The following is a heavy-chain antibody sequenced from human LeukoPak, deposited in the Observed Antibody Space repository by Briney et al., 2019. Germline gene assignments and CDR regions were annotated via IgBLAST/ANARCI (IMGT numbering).Heavy chain of an antibody. J-gene: IGHJ5*02. D-gene: IGHD2-15*01. V-gene: IGHV1-18*01. Sequence: ASVKVSCKASGYTFTSYGISWVRQAPGQGLEWMGWISAYNGNTNYAQKLQGRVTMTTDTSTSTAYMELRSLRSDDTAVYYCARLLYCSGGSCYSGYWFDPWGQGTLVTVSS. CDR3: ARLLYCSGGSCYSGYWFDP. CDR1: GYTFTSYG. CDR2: ISAYNGNT.